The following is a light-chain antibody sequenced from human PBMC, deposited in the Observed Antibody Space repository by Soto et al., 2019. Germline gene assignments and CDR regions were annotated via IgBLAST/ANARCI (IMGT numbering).Light chain of an antibody. CDR3: QQYTTYPYT. CDR2: DAS. Sequence: DIQMTQSPSTLSASVGDRVTITCRASQSVTNWLAWYQQKPGKAPNLLIYDASRLQSGIPSRFSGSGSGTEFTLTISSLQPDDFATYYCQQYTTYPYTFGQGNKLDIK. J-gene: IGKJ2*01. V-gene: IGKV1-5*01. CDR1: QSVTNW.